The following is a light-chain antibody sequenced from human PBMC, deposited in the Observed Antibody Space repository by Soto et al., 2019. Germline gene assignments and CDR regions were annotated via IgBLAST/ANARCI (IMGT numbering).Light chain of an antibody. J-gene: IGKJ4*01. CDR3: QQSYSTPHT. CDR1: QSVGTW. CDR2: AAS. V-gene: IGKV1-39*01. Sequence: DIQMTQSPSTLSASVGGRVTITCRASQSVGTWVAWYQQKPGKAPKLLIYAASSLQRGVPSRFSGSGSGTDFTLTISSLQPEDFVTYYCQQSYSTPHTFGGGTKVEIK.